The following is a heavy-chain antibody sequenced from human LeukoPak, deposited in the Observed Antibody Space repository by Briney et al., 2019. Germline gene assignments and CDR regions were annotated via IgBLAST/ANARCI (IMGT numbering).Heavy chain of an antibody. J-gene: IGHJ6*03. CDR3: ARDLIHGPERGPDSSKYYYYMDV. V-gene: IGHV4-39*07. Sequence: SETLSLTCTVSGGSISSSSYYWGWIRQPPGKGLEWIGSIYYSGSTYYNPSLKSRVTISVDTSKNQFSLQLNSVTPEDTAVYYCARDLIHGPERGPDSSKYYYYMDVWGKGTTVTVSS. CDR1: GGSISSSSYY. D-gene: IGHD4-11*01. CDR2: IYYSGST.